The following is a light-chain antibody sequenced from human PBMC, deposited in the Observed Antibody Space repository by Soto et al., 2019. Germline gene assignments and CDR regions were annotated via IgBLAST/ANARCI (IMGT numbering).Light chain of an antibody. CDR1: QSVGGN. J-gene: IGKJ2*01. V-gene: IGKV3-15*01. Sequence: VMTQSPATLSVSPGERATLTCRASQSVGGNLAWYQQRPGQPPRLLIYGASTRATGTPARFSGSVSGTAFTLTIASLQSEDFALYFCQQYNLWPPGYTFCQWTKLEIK. CDR2: GAS. CDR3: QQYNLWPPGYT.